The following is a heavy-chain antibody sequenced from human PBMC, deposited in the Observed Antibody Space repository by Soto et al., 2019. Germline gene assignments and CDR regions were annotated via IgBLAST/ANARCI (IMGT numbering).Heavy chain of an antibody. CDR1: GFTFSNYA. CDR3: AKVEGGYYYYGMDV. D-gene: IGHD3-16*01. V-gene: IGHV3-30*18. J-gene: IGHJ6*02. Sequence: QVQLVESGGGVVQPGRSLRLSCAASGFTFSNYAMHGVRQAPGKGLEWVAVISYDGSNEYYPDSVKGRFTISRDNSKKTLYLQMNSLRAEDTAVYYCAKVEGGYYYYGMDVWDQGTTVTVSS. CDR2: ISYDGSNE.